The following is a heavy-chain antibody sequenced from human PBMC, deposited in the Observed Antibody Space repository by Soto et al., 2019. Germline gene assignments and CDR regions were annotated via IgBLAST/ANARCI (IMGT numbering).Heavy chain of an antibody. CDR3: AGQGCGSVCFGEYSLHH. CDR2: IYYTGTT. D-gene: IGHD2-21*02. V-gene: IGHV4-31*03. Sequence: QVQLQESGPGLVRPSETLSLMCSVSGVSISRGGHHWSWIRRHPDKGLEWIGNIYYTGTTSYNPSRKSRSTTSVDTSRHQCSLQITSVTAAATAIYYCAGQGCGSVCFGEYSLHHWGQGILVSVSP. CDR1: GVSISRGGHH. J-gene: IGHJ5*02.